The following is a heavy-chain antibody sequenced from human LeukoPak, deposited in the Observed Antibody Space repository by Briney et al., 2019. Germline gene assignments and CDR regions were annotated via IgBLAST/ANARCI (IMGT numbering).Heavy chain of an antibody. CDR1: GGSISSYY. V-gene: IGHV4-59*01. CDR2: IYYSGST. J-gene: IGHJ6*03. D-gene: IGHD3-3*01. Sequence: SETLSLTCTVSGGSISSYYWSWIRQPPGKGLEWIGYIYYSGSTNYNPSLKSRVTISVDTSKNQFSLKLSSVTAADTAVYYCARRSRFLDSYYYMDVWGKGTTVTVSS. CDR3: ARRSRFLDSYYYMDV.